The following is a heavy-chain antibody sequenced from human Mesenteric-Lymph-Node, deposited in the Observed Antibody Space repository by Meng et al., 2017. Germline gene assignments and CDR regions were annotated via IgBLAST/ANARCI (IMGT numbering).Heavy chain of an antibody. D-gene: IGHD3-22*01. CDR3: ARAYYYDSSGLDY. V-gene: IGHV1-8*02. Sequence: QAQLVQSGGEVKKPGASVKVSCKASGYTFTNYGITWVRQAPGQGLEWMGWMNPNSGNTGYAQKFQGRVTMTRNTSISTAYMELSSLRSEDTAVYYCARAYYYDSSGLDYWGQGTLVTVSS. CDR2: MNPNSGNT. J-gene: IGHJ4*02. CDR1: GYTFTNYG.